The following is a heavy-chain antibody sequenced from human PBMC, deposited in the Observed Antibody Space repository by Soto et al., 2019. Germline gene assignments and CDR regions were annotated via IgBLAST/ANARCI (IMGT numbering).Heavy chain of an antibody. Sequence: PGGSLRLSCAASGFTVSSNYMSWVRQAPGKGLEWVSVIYSGGSTYYADSVKGRFTISRDNSKNTLYLQMNSLRAEDTAVYYCARVSGRCSSTSCYDYWGQGTLVTVSS. D-gene: IGHD2-2*01. J-gene: IGHJ4*02. CDR3: ARVSGRCSSTSCYDY. CDR2: IYSGGST. CDR1: GFTVSSNY. V-gene: IGHV3-66*01.